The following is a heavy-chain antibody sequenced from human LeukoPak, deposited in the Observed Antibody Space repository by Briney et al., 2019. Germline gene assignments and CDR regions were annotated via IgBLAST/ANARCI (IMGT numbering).Heavy chain of an antibody. CDR2: ISSSSSTI. CDR1: GFTFSSYS. J-gene: IGHJ6*02. Sequence: PGGSLRLSCAASGFTFSSYSMNWVRQAPGKGLEWVSYISSSSSTIYYADSVKGRFTISRDNAKNSLYLQMNSLRAEDTAVYYCARAPTSYSGYETRYYYYGMDVWGQGTTVTVSS. CDR3: ARAPTSYSGYETRYYYYGMDV. V-gene: IGHV3-48*04. D-gene: IGHD5-12*01.